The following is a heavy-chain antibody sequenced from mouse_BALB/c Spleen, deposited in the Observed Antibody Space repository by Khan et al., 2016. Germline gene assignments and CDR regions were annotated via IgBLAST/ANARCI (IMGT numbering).Heavy chain of an antibody. Sequence: VRLQQSGAEFVKPGASVKLSCTASGFNIKDTYMYWVKQRPEQGLEWIGRIDPANGNSKYDPKFQGKATITADTSSNTAHLQLSSLTSEDTDVYYCARGNLGYWGQGTTLTVSS. CDR2: IDPANGNS. CDR3: ARGNLGY. J-gene: IGHJ2*01. V-gene: IGHV14-3*02. CDR1: GFNIKDTY.